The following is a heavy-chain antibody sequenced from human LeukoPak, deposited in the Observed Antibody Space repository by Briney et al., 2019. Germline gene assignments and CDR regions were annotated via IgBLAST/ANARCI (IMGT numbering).Heavy chain of an antibody. J-gene: IGHJ4*02. CDR2: TRNKANSYTT. Sequence: SLRLSCAGSGFTLRDHYMDWVRQAPGKGLEWVGRTRNKANSYTTEYAASVKGRFTISRDDSKNSLYLQMNSLKTEDTAVYYCARGPYDYIWGSYTPETYYFDYWGQGTLVTVSS. V-gene: IGHV3-72*01. D-gene: IGHD3-16*01. CDR3: ARGPYDYIWGSYTPETYYFDY. CDR1: GFTLRDHY.